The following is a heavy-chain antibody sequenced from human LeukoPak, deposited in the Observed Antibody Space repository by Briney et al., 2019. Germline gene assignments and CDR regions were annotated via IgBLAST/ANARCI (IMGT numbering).Heavy chain of an antibody. CDR2: INHSGST. D-gene: IGHD3-10*01. V-gene: IGHV4-34*01. Sequence: SETLSLTCAVYGGSFSGYYWSWIRQPPGKGLEWIGEINHSGSTNYNASLKSRATISVDTSKNQFSLNLSSVTAADTAVYYCARMNYYGSGSLDYWGQGTLVTVSS. CDR1: GGSFSGYY. CDR3: ARMNYYGSGSLDY. J-gene: IGHJ4*02.